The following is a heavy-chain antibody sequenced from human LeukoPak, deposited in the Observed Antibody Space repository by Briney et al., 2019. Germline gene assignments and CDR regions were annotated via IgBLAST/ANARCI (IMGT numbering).Heavy chain of an antibody. CDR3: ARSYSSSWYYFDY. CDR1: GYTFTSYH. D-gene: IGHD6-13*01. J-gene: IGHJ4*02. V-gene: IGHV1-46*01. CDR2: INPSGGTT. Sequence: ASVKVSCKASGYTFTSYHMHWVRQAPGQGLEWMGIINPSGGTTNYAQKFRGRVTMTTDTSTSTAYMELRSLRSDDTAVYYCARSYSSSWYYFDYWGQGTLVTVSS.